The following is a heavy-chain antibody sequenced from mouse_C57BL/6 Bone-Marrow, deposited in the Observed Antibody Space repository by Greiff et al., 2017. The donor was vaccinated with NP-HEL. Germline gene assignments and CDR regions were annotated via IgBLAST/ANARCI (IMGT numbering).Heavy chain of an antibody. CDR1: GFTFSSYG. CDR2: ISSGGSYT. CDR3: ARHGVDY. J-gene: IGHJ2*01. V-gene: IGHV5-6*01. Sequence: EVNLVESGGDLVKPGGSLKLSCAASGFTFSSYGMSWVRQTPDKRLEWVATISSGGSYTYYPDSVKGRFTISRDNAKNTLYLQMSSLKSEDTAMYYCARHGVDYWGQGTTLTVSS.